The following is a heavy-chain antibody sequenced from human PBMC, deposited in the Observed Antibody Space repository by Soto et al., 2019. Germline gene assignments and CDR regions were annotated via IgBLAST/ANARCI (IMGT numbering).Heavy chain of an antibody. CDR2: IYHSGST. CDR3: ARDTRRDGYNL. V-gene: IGHV4-30-2*01. J-gene: IGHJ4*02. Sequence: QLQLQESGSGLVKPSQTLSLTCAVSGGSISSGGSSWSWIRQPPGKGLEWIGYIYHSGSTYYNPSLKSRVTISVDRSKNQFSLKLSSVTAADTAVYYCARDTRRDGYNLWGQGTLVTVSS. D-gene: IGHD5-12*01. CDR1: GGSISSGGSS.